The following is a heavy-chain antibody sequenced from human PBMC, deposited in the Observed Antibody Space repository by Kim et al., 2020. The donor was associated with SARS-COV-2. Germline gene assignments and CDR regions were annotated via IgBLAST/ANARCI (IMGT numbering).Heavy chain of an antibody. V-gene: IGHV4-34*01. CDR2: IHQSGSS. D-gene: IGHD3-10*01. Sequence: SETLSLTCAVYGGSFSGYYWSWVRQPPGKGLEWIGEIHQSGSSNYNPSLKSRVSISTDTSKNQFSLRLNSVTAADTAVYYCARGPYYGGWVNSYYMDDWGKGITVTVSS. CDR3: ARGPYYGGWVNSYYMDD. J-gene: IGHJ6*03. CDR1: GGSFSGYY.